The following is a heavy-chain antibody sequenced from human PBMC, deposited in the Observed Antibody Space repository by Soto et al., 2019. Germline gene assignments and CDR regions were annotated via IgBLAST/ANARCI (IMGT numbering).Heavy chain of an antibody. CDR3: AKWHSSNYDSLAFSGFDC. V-gene: IGHV3-23*01. CDR2: ISGGDGSP. Sequence: GGSLRLSCVASGFTFSSNAMTWVLQAPGKGLEWVSAISGGDGSPSYADSVKGRFTISRDNSKNTLYLHMNSLRANDTAAYYCAKWHSSNYDSLAFSGFDCWGQGTQVTVSS. J-gene: IGHJ4*02. D-gene: IGHD3-16*01. CDR1: GFTFSSNA.